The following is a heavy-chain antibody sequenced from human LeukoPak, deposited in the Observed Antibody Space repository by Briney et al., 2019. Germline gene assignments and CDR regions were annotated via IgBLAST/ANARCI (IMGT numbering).Heavy chain of an antibody. CDR1: GFTFSSYG. CDR3: AKGVTIFGVVIMGYFDY. D-gene: IGHD3-3*01. J-gene: IGHJ4*02. CDR2: IRYDGSNK. V-gene: IGHV3-30*02. Sequence: SGGSLRLSCAASGFTFSSYGMHWVRQAPGKGLEWVAFIRYDGSNKYYADSVKGRLTISRDNSKDTLYLQMNSLRTEDTAMYYCAKGVTIFGVVIMGYFDYWGQGTLVTVSS.